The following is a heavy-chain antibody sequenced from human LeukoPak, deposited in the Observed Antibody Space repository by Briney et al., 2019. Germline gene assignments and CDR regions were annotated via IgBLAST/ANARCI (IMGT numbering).Heavy chain of an antibody. V-gene: IGHV3-21*01. CDR1: GFNFSSYG. D-gene: IGHD6-6*01. CDR2: ITSSSSYI. J-gene: IGHJ4*02. CDR3: ARSYSSSRGTFDY. Sequence: GGSLRLSCAASGFNFSSYGMNWVRQAPGKGLEWVSPITSSSSYIYYADSVKGRFTISRDNAKNSLYLQMNRLRAEDTAVYYCARSYSSSRGTFDYWGQGTLVTVSS.